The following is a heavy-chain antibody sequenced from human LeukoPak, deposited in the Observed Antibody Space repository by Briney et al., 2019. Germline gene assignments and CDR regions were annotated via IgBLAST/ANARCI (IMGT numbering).Heavy chain of an antibody. CDR2: TYYRSKWYN. CDR1: GDSVSSNSAA. D-gene: IGHD3-22*01. CDR3: ARTCYYDSSGYYYYDFQH. V-gene: IGHV6-1*01. Sequence: SQTLSLTCAISGDSVSSNSAAWNWIRQSPSRGLEWLGRTYYRSKWYNDYAVSVKSRITINPDTSKNQFSLQLNSVTPEDTAVYYCARTCYYDSSGYYYYDFQHWGQGTLVTVSS. J-gene: IGHJ1*01.